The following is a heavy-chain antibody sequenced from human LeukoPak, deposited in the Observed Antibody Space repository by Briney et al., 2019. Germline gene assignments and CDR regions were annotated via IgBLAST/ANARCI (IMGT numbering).Heavy chain of an antibody. J-gene: IGHJ4*02. CDR1: GFTFSRHG. D-gene: IGHD4-17*01. CDR2: ISSRSSSI. Sequence: GGSLRLSCAPSGFTFSRHGMHWVRQAPGKGLEWVSYISSRSSSIYYADSVKGRFTLSRDNAKNSLYLQMNSLRDEDTAVYYCARGDYGDRDLDYWGQGTLVTVSS. CDR3: ARGDYGDRDLDY. V-gene: IGHV3-48*02.